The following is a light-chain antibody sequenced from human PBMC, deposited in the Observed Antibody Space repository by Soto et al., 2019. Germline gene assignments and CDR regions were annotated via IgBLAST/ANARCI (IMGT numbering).Light chain of an antibody. CDR1: QSVSSSY. J-gene: IGKJ2*01. CDR2: GAS. CDR3: QQYGSSPRT. Sequence: EIVLTQSPGTLSLSPGERATLSCRASQSVSSSYLAWYKQKPGQAPRLLIYGASSRATGITDRFSGSGSGTDFTLTISRLEPEDFAVYYCQQYGSSPRTFGQGTQLEIK. V-gene: IGKV3-20*01.